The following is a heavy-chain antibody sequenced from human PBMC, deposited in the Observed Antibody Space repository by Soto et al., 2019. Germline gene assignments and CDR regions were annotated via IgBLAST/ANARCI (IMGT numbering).Heavy chain of an antibody. J-gene: IGHJ3*02. CDR2: NFPGDSDT. D-gene: IGHD3-22*01. V-gene: IGHV5-51*01. CDR1: GYEFTSYW. Sequence: GESLKISCKGSGYEFTSYWIGWVRQMPGKGLEWMGINFPGDSDTRYSPSFHGQVTISADNSISTAYLQWSSLRASDTAMYYCARRDSSGYDPDAFDIWGQGTLVTVSS. CDR3: ARRDSSGYDPDAFDI.